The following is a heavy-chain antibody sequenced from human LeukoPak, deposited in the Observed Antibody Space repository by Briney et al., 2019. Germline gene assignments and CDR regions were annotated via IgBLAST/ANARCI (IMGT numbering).Heavy chain of an antibody. J-gene: IGHJ4*02. V-gene: IGHV4-39*01. CDR2: IYYSGST. CDR3: ARRKDSSRYYVFDY. CDR1: GGSISNSSYY. D-gene: IGHD3-22*01. Sequence: SETLSLTCTVSGGSISNSSYYWGWIRQPPGKGLEWIGSIYYSGSTYYNPSLKSRVTISVDTSKNQFSLKLSSVTAADKAVYYCARRKDSSRYYVFDYWGQGTLVTVSS.